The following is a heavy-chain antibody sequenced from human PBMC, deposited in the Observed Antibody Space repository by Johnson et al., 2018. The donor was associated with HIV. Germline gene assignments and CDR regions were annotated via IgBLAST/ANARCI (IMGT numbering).Heavy chain of an antibody. CDR3: AKEMYYFNSGNHFDAFHV. CDR2: IRSDGSNK. Sequence: LLVESGGGVVQPGGSLRLSCAASGFTFRNYAMHWVRQAPGKGLEWVAFIRSDGSNKSYADSVRGRFTISRDNSKNTLSLQMNTLRAEDTAVYYCAKEMYYFNSGNHFDAFHVWGQGTLVTVSS. V-gene: IGHV3-30*02. D-gene: IGHD3-10*01. J-gene: IGHJ3*01. CDR1: GFTFRNYA.